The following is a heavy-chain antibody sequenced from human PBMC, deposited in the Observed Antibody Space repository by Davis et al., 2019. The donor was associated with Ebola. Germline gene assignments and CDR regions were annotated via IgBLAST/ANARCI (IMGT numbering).Heavy chain of an antibody. V-gene: IGHV3-11*04. CDR2: ISSSGSTI. Sequence: GESLKISCAASGFTFSDYYMSWIRQAPGKGLEWVSYISSSGSTIYYADSVKGRFTISRDNAKNSLYLEMNSLRDEDTAVYYCARGDIVATPPYYYGMDVWGKGTTVTVSS. CDR1: GFTFSDYY. J-gene: IGHJ6*04. D-gene: IGHD5-12*01. CDR3: ARGDIVATPPYYYGMDV.